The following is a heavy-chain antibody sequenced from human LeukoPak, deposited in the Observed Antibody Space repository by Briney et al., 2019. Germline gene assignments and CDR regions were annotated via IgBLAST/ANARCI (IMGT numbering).Heavy chain of an antibody. Sequence: ASXXVSCKASGGTFSSYAISWVRQAPGQGLEWMGGIIPIFGTVNYAQKFQGRVTITTDESTSTAYMELSSLRSEDTAVYYCARDGGGWRGAFDIWGQGTMVTVSS. D-gene: IGHD3-16*01. CDR1: GGTFSSYA. CDR3: ARDGGGWRGAFDI. CDR2: IIPIFGTV. J-gene: IGHJ3*02. V-gene: IGHV1-69*05.